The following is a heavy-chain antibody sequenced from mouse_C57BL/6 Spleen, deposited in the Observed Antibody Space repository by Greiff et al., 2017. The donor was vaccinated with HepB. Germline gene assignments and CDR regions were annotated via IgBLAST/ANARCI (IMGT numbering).Heavy chain of an antibody. CDR3: ARIVAVVAGGAGYFDY. J-gene: IGHJ2*01. CDR1: GFSLSTFGMG. D-gene: IGHD1-1*01. Sequence: QVTLKESGPGILQPSQTLSLTCSFSGFSLSTFGMGVGWIRQPSGKGLEWLAHIWWDDDKYYNPALKSRLTISKDTSKNQVFLKIANVDTADTATYYCARIVAVVAGGAGYFDYWGQGTTLTVSS. CDR2: IWWDDDK. V-gene: IGHV8-8*01.